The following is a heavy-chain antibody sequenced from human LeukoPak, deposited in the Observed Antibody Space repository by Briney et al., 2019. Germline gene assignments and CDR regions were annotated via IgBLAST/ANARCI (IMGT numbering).Heavy chain of an antibody. CDR2: ISSSSSMI. CDR1: GFTFRTYS. V-gene: IGHV3-48*01. CDR3: ANVAVYP. D-gene: IGHD5/OR15-5a*01. Sequence: GGSLRLSCAASGFTFRTYSMNWVRQAPGKGLERVSYISSSSSMIYYADSVKGRFTISRDNAKNSLYLQMNSLRAEDTAVYYCANVAVYPWGQGTLVTVSS. J-gene: IGHJ5*02.